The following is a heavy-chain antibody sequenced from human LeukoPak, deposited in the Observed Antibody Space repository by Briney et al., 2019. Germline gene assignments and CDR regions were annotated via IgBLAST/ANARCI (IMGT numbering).Heavy chain of an antibody. CDR1: GGSISSGGYY. CDR3: ARGDYYDSSGYYHTGPYFDY. CDR2: IYYSRST. Sequence: SETLSLTCTVSGGSISSGGYYWSWIPPHPGQGLEWIGYIYYSRSTYYNPSLKSRVTISVDTSKNQFSLKLSSVTAADTAVYYCARGDYYDSSGYYHTGPYFDYWGQGTLVTVSS. V-gene: IGHV4-31*03. J-gene: IGHJ4*02. D-gene: IGHD3-22*01.